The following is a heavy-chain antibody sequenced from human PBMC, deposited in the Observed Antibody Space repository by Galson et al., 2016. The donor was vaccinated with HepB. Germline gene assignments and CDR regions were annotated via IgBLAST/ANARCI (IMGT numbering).Heavy chain of an antibody. CDR1: GFSFSTYG. CDR2: VSFDGGKK. D-gene: IGHD2-15*01. CDR3: TQIGYCKRANCYNYHHDYRKDV. Sequence: SLRLSCAVPGFSFSTYGMHWVRQAPGKGLEWVASVSFDGGKKEYADSVKDRFTISRDNSNNTLFLQMKSLRAADRAVYYWTQIGYCKRANCYNYHHDYRKDVWGKGTTVIVSS. V-gene: IGHV3-30*18. J-gene: IGHJ6*04.